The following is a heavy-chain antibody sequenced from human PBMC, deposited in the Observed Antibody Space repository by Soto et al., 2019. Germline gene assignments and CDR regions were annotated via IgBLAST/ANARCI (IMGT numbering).Heavy chain of an antibody. D-gene: IGHD6-13*01. CDR2: INWNSGSI. CDR3: VKDESINWYSGHFRH. Sequence: ALRLSLTASGVTFDDDAMPWVRQVPVQGLEWVSGINWNSGSIGDGDSVQGRFAISRDNAKNSLHLQMNSLSAEDTAFYYCVKDESINWYSGHFRHWGQGTLVTFSS. CDR1: GVTFDDDA. J-gene: IGHJ1*01. V-gene: IGHV3-9*01.